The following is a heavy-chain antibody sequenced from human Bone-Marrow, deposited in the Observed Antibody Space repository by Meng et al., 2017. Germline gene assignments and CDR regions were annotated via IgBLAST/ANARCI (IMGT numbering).Heavy chain of an antibody. J-gene: IGHJ3*02. Sequence: ASVKVSCKASGYTFTSYYMHWVRQAPGQGLEWMGIINPSGGSTSYAQKFQGRVTMTRDTSTSTVYMELSSLRSEDTAVYYCARKGYGSGWRDDAFDIWGQGTMVTVSS. CDR3: ARKGYGSGWRDDAFDI. V-gene: IGHV1-46*01. D-gene: IGHD6-19*01. CDR2: INPSGGST. CDR1: GYTFTSYY.